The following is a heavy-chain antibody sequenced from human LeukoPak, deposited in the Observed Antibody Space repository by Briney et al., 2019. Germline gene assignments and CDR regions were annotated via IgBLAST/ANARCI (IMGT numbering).Heavy chain of an antibody. CDR1: GYSFTSYW. CDR3: ARQRMVVVPAAIGDDAFDI. CDR2: IYPGDSDT. Sequence: GESLKISCKGSGYSFTSYWIGWVRQTPGKGLEWMGIIYPGDSDTRYSPSFQGQVTISADKSISTAYLQWSSLKASDTAMYYCARQRMVVVPAAIGDDAFDIWGQGTMVTVSS. V-gene: IGHV5-51*01. D-gene: IGHD2-2*02. J-gene: IGHJ3*02.